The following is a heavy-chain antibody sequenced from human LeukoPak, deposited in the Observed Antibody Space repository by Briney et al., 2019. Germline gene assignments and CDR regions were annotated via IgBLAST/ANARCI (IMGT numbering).Heavy chain of an antibody. V-gene: IGHV3-33*06. CDR1: GFTFSSYG. J-gene: IGHJ3*02. Sequence: PGGSLRLSCAASGFTFSSYGMHWVRQAPGKGLERVAVIWYDGSNKYYADSVKGRFTISRDNSKNTLYLQMNSLRAEDTAVYYCAKDRVFACSGGSCYSAHDAFDIWGQGTMVTVSS. CDR2: IWYDGSNK. D-gene: IGHD2-15*01. CDR3: AKDRVFACSGGSCYSAHDAFDI.